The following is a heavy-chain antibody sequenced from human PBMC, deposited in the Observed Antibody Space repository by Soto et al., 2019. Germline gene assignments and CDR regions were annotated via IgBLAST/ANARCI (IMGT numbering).Heavy chain of an antibody. CDR2: IIPIFPTQ. CDR1: GGTFGNSA. CDR3: AXXXXXQQLGGNYYYGIDV. Sequence: QVQLVQSGAEVKKPGSSVTVSCKASGGTFGNSAISWVRQAPGQGLEWMGGIIPIFPTQDYAQKFQGRVXXXXHQSTSXAYMXXXXXXXXDTAVXYCAXXXXXQQLGGNYYYGIDVWGQGTTVT. D-gene: IGHD3-3*02. V-gene: IGHV1-69*05. J-gene: IGHJ6*02.